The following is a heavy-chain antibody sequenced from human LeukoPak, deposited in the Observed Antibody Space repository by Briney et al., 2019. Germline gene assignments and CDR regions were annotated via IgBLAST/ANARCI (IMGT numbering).Heavy chain of an antibody. CDR1: VCTFIIYA. Sequence: SVNVSFKSSVCTFIIYAISWVRQAPGQGLEWMGRIIPIFGTANSAQTFQGSVPITADKSTSTAYMELSSLRSEDTAVYYCARGRVQQLAYYFDYWGQGTLVTVSS. V-gene: IGHV1-69*06. CDR3: ARGRVQQLAYYFDY. D-gene: IGHD6-13*01. J-gene: IGHJ4*02. CDR2: IIPIFGTA.